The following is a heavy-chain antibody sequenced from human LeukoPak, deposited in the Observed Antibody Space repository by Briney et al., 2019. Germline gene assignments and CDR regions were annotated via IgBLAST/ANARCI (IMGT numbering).Heavy chain of an antibody. D-gene: IGHD4-17*01. CDR1: GFTFSTYW. CDR3: ARDDYGDYFFPC. Sequence: PGGSLRLSCAASGFTFSTYWMHWVRQAPGKGLVWVSRINSDESNTNYADSVKGRFTISRDNAKNTLYLQMNSLRAEDTAVYYCARDDYGDYFFPCWGQGALVTVSS. CDR2: INSDESNT. V-gene: IGHV3-74*01. J-gene: IGHJ4*02.